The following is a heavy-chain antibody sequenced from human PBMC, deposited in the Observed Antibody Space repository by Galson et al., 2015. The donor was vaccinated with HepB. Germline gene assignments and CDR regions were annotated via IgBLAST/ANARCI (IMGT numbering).Heavy chain of an antibody. V-gene: IGHV1-18*04. CDR3: AREASSGWRGGGFDY. CDR1: GYTFTSYG. D-gene: IGHD6-19*01. J-gene: IGHJ4*02. Sequence: SVKVSCKASGYTFTSYGISWVRQAPGQGLEWMGWISAYNGNTNYAQKLQGRATMTTDTSTSTAYMELRSLRSDDTAVYYCAREASSGWRGGGFDYWGQGTLVTVSS. CDR2: ISAYNGNT.